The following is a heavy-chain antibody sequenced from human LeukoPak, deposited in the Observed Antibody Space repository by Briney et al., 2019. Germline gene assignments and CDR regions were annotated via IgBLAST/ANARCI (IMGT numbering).Heavy chain of an antibody. CDR3: ARPRYYYDSSGYQYDAFDI. V-gene: IGHV5-51*01. CDR1: GYSFTSYW. D-gene: IGHD3-22*01. J-gene: IGHJ3*02. Sequence: GESLKISCKGSGYSFTSYWIGWVRQMPGKGLEWMGIIYPGDSDTRYSPSFQGQVTISADKSISTAYLQWSSLKASDTAMYYCARPRYYYDSSGYQYDAFDIWGQGTMVTVSS. CDR2: IYPGDSDT.